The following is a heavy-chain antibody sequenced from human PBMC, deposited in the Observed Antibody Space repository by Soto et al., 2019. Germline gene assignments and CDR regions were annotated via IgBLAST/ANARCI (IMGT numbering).Heavy chain of an antibody. CDR2: IYPGDSDT. CDR3: FLVGDTARYYFDY. Sequence: GESLKISCKGSGYNFTSYWIGWVRQMPGKGLEWMGIIYPGDSDTRYSPSFQGQVTISADKSISTAYLQWSSLKASDTAMYYCFLVGDTARYYFDYCGQETLVTVSS. V-gene: IGHV5-51*01. J-gene: IGHJ4*02. D-gene: IGHD1-26*01. CDR1: GYNFTSYW.